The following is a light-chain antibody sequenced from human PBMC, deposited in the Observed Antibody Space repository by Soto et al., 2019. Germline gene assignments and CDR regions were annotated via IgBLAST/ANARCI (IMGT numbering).Light chain of an antibody. CDR3: CSYAGVSTFV. J-gene: IGLJ1*01. V-gene: IGLV2-23*02. CDR2: EVT. Sequence: QSALTQPASVSGSPGQSITISCTGTNSDVGNYDLVSWYQQHPGKAPRLIIYEVTKRPSGVSNRFSGSKSGSTASLTFSGLQAEDEADYFCCSYAGVSTFVFGTGTKVTVL. CDR1: NSDVGNYDL.